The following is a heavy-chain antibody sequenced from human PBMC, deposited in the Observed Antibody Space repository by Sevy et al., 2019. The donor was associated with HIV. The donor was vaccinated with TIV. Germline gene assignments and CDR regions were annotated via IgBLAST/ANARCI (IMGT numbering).Heavy chain of an antibody. CDR1: GFTFSYYG. Sequence: GGSLRLSCTASGFTFSYYGMHWVRQAPGKGLEWVAFIGYDGTDKYYSESVKGRFAISRDNSKNTVFLEMNSLRTDDTAIYYCAKNTASAGTGGFDYWGQGALVTASS. J-gene: IGHJ4*02. V-gene: IGHV3-30*02. CDR3: AKNTASAGTGGFDY. CDR2: IGYDGTDK. D-gene: IGHD6-13*01.